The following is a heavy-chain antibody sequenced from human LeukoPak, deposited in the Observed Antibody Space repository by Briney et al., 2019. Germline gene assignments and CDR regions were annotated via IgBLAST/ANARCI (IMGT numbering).Heavy chain of an antibody. V-gene: IGHV4-61*02. Sequence: PSETLSLTCTVSGGSISSGSYYWSWIRQPAGKGLEWIGRIYTSGSTNYNPSLKRRVTISVDTSKNQFSLKLSSVTAADTAVYYCARDQELLWFGELLSDNWFDPWGQGTLVTVSS. J-gene: IGHJ5*02. CDR1: GGSISSGSYY. CDR3: ARDQELLWFGELLSDNWFDP. D-gene: IGHD3-10*01. CDR2: IYTSGST.